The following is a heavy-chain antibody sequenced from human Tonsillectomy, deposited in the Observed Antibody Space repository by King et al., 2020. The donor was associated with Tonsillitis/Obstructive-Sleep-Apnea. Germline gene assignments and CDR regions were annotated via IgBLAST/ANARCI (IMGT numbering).Heavy chain of an antibody. J-gene: IGHJ4*02. CDR1: GGSISSSSYY. CDR2: IYYSGST. V-gene: IGHV4-39*01. D-gene: IGHD3-16*02. Sequence: LQLQESGPGLVKPSETLSLTCTVSGGSISSSSYYWGWIRQPPGKGLEWIGSIYYSGSTYYNPSLKSRVTISLDTSKNQFSLKLSLVTAADTAVYYCARGYYDYIWGSYRSLDYWGQGTLVTVSS. CDR3: ARGYYDYIWGSYRSLDY.